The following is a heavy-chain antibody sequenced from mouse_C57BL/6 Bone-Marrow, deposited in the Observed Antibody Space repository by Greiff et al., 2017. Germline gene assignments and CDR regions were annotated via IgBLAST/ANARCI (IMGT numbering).Heavy chain of an antibody. CDR2: ISDGGSYT. CDR3: ARGWYKVDY. CDR1: GFTFSSYA. Sequence: EVKLMESGGGLVKPGGSLKLSCAASGFTFSSYAMSWVRQTPEKGLEWVATISDGGSYTYYPDNVKGRFTISRDNAKNNLYLQMSHLKSEDTAMYYGARGWYKVDYWGQGTTLTVSS. D-gene: IGHD3-3*01. J-gene: IGHJ2*01. V-gene: IGHV5-4*03.